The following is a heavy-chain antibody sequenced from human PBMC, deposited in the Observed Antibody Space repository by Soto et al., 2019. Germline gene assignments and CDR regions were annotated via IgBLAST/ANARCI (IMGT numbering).Heavy chain of an antibody. CDR3: ARLQRETYLGYCSSTSCPMNWFDP. CDR1: GYSFTSYW. V-gene: IGHV5-51*01. CDR2: IYPGDSDT. D-gene: IGHD2-2*01. Sequence: GESLKISCKGSGYSFTSYWIGWVRQMPGKGLEWMGIIYPGDSDTRYSPSFQGQVTISADKSISTAYLQWSSLKASDTAMYYCARLQRETYLGYCSSTSCPMNWFDPWGQGTLVTVSS. J-gene: IGHJ5*02.